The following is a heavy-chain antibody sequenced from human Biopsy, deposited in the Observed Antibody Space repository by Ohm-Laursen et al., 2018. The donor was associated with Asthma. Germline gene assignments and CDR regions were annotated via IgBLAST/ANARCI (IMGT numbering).Heavy chain of an antibody. CDR3: AKVRSDWVITESFDY. J-gene: IGHJ4*02. CDR1: GFKFDEYT. CDR2: ISWNSATI. D-gene: IGHD3-22*01. Sequence: SLRLSCSASGFKFDEYTMHWVRQAPGKGLEWVSGISWNSATIGYAYSVEGRFTISRDNAKNSVFLHMYNLRPEDTAFYYCAKVRSDWVITESFDYWGQGVLVTVSS. V-gene: IGHV3-9*01.